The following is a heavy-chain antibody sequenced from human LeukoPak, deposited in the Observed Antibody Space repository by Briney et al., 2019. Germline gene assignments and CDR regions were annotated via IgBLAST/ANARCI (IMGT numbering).Heavy chain of an antibody. J-gene: IGHJ4*02. V-gene: IGHV3-30*18. CDR2: ISYDGSNK. CDR3: AKVRAIYDILTGYYYLHRGGLDY. D-gene: IGHD3-9*01. CDR1: GFTFSSYG. Sequence: GGSLRLSCAASGFTFSSYGMHWVRQAPGKGLEWVAVISYDGSNKYYADSVKGRFTISRDNSKNTLYLQMNSLRAEDTAVYYCAKVRAIYDILTGYYYLHRGGLDYWGQGTLVTVSS.